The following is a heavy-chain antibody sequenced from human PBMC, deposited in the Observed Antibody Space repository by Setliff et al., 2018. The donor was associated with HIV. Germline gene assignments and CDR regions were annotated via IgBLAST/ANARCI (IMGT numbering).Heavy chain of an antibody. D-gene: IGHD3-22*01. J-gene: IGHJ4*02. Sequence: GSLRLSCAAAGFTFSRSGMHWVRQAPGKGLEWVAVISYDGNTEHYADSMEGRVTVSRDNSKNTLYLQMNSLRAEDTAVYYCAKDRYYDSSGSPFDYWGQGTLVTVSS. V-gene: IGHV3-30*18. CDR3: AKDRYYDSSGSPFDY. CDR2: ISYDGNTE. CDR1: GFTFSRSG.